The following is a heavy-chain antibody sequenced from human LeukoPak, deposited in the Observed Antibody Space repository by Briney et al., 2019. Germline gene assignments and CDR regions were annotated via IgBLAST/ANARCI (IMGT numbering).Heavy chain of an antibody. CDR3: ARPGYSGGYDY. CDR2: INHSGST. J-gene: IGHJ4*02. CDR1: GGSFSGYY. D-gene: IGHD1-26*01. Sequence: PSETLSLTCAVYGGSFSGYYWSWIRQPPGKGLEWIGEINHSGSTNYNPSLKSRVTISVDTSKNQFSLKLSSVTAADTAVYYCARPGYSGGYDYWGQGTLVTVSS. V-gene: IGHV4-34*01.